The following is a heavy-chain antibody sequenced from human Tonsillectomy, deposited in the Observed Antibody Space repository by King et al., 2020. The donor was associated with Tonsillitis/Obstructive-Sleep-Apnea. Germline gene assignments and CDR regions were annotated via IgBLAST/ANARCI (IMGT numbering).Heavy chain of an antibody. CDR2: INHSGST. Sequence: VQLQQWGAGLLKPSETLSLTCAVYGGSFSDYYWSWIRQPTGKGLEWIGEINHSGSTNYNPSLKSRVTISVDTSKNQFSLNLSSVTAADTAVYYCARGGMTTIYYFDYWGQGTLVTVSS. V-gene: IGHV4-34*01. CDR3: ARGGMTTIYYFDY. J-gene: IGHJ4*02. CDR1: GGSFSDYY. D-gene: IGHD3-3*01.